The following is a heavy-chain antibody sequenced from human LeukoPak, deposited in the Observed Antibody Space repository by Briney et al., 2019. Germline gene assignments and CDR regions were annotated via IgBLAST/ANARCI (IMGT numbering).Heavy chain of an antibody. Sequence: GGSLRLSCAASGFIFEEEIMHWVRQAPGKGLEWVSFISWDGSRMYYGDSVKGRFTVSRDNSKNSLYLQMTSLRSEDSALYHCVRQKSNGGGSLDLWGQGTLVIVSS. CDR3: VRQKSNGGGSLDL. J-gene: IGHJ4*02. CDR1: GFIFEEEI. D-gene: IGHD2-8*01. V-gene: IGHV3-43*01. CDR2: ISWDGSRM.